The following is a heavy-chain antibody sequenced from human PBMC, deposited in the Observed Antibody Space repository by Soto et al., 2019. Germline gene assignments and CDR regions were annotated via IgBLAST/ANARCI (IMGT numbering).Heavy chain of an antibody. D-gene: IGHD3-16*01. V-gene: IGHV1-58*02. J-gene: IGHJ6*02. CDR2: IVVGSGNT. CDR1: GFTFTSSA. Sequence: QMQLVQSGPEVKKPGTSVKVSCKASGFTFTSSAMQWVRQARGQRLEWIGWIVVGSGNTNYAQKFQERVTITRDMSTSTAYMELSSLRSEDTAVYYCAATDGGGGYYYGMDVWGQGTTVTVSS. CDR3: AATDGGGGYYYGMDV.